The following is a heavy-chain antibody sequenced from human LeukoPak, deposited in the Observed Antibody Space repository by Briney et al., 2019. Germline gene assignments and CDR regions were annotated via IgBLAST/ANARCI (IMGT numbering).Heavy chain of an antibody. J-gene: IGHJ6*02. D-gene: IGHD5-12*01. CDR1: GYTFTSYG. CDR3: ARLQGGYGPLYYYYYGMDV. CDR2: ISAYNGNT. V-gene: IGHV1-18*01. Sequence: ASVKVSCKASGYTFTSYGISWVRQAPGQGLEWMGWISAYNGNTNYAQKLQGRVTMTTDTSTSTAYMELRSLRSDDTAVYYRARLQGGYGPLYYYYYGMDVWGQGTTVTVSS.